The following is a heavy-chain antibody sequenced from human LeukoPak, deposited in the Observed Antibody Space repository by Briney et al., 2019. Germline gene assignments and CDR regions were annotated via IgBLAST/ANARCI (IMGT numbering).Heavy chain of an antibody. CDR3: ARRVTTFLGDWFDP. CDR2: ISAHNGNT. Sequence: ASVKVSCKASGYTFTSYGISWVRQAPGQGLEWMGWISAHNGNTNYAQKLQGRVTMTTDTSTSTAYMELRSLRSDDTAVYYCARRVTTFLGDWFDPWGQGTLVTVSS. V-gene: IGHV1-18*01. J-gene: IGHJ5*02. D-gene: IGHD4-17*01. CDR1: GYTFTSYG.